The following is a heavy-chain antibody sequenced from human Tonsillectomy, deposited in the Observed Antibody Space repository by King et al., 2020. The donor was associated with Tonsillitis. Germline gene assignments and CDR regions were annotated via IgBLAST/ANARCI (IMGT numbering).Heavy chain of an antibody. V-gene: IGHV3-21*01. Sequence: VQLVESGGGLVKPGGSLRLSWAASGFTFSSYSKNWVRQAPGKGLELVSSISSSSSYIYYADSVKGRFTLSRDNAKNSVYLQMNSLRAEDTGVYYCASESGYSSGWFLDYWGQGTLVTVSS. CDR1: GFTFSSYS. D-gene: IGHD6-19*01. CDR2: ISSSSSYI. CDR3: ASESGYSSGWFLDY. J-gene: IGHJ4*02.